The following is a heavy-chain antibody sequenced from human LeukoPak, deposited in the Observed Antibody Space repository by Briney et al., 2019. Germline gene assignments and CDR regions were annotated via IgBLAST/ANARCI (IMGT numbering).Heavy chain of an antibody. J-gene: IGHJ6*03. D-gene: IGHD1-26*01. CDR3: ASLPRRVGAYYYYYMDV. Sequence: SETLSLTCAVYGGSFSVYYGSYIRPPPGEGLEWIGEIKHSGSTHYNPSLKSRVTISVDTSKNQFSPTLSSVTVADTAVYYCASLPRRVGAYYYYYMDVWGKGTTVTISS. CDR2: IKHSGST. V-gene: IGHV4-34*01. CDR1: GGSFSVYY.